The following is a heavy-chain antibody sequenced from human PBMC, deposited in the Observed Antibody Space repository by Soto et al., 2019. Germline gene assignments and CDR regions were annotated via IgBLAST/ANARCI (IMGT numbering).Heavy chain of an antibody. D-gene: IGHD3-10*02. V-gene: IGHV3-74*01. CDR2: INSDGSST. CDR3: AREMLGELRSFDY. Sequence: GESLKISCAASGFTFSSYWMHWVRQAPGKGLVWVSRINSDGSSTSYADSVKGRFTISRDNAKNTLYLQMNSLRAEDTAVYYCAREMLGELRSFDYWGQGTLVTVSS. J-gene: IGHJ4*02. CDR1: GFTFSSYW.